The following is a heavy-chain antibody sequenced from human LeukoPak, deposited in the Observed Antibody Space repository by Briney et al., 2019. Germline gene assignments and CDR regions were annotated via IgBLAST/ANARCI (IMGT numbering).Heavy chain of an antibody. CDR3: ARGAGYGWWFDP. CDR1: GYTFTGYY. J-gene: IGHJ5*02. Sequence: ASVKVSCKASGYTFTGYYLYWVRQAPGQGLEWMGRINPNSGGTNYAQKFQGRVTMTRDTSISTAYMELSSLRSDDTAVYYCARGAGYGWWFDPWGQGTLVTVSS. CDR2: INPNSGGT. V-gene: IGHV1-2*06. D-gene: IGHD5-12*01.